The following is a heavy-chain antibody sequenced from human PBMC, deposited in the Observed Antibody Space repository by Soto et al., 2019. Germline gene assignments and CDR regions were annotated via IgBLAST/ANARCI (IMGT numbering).Heavy chain of an antibody. D-gene: IGHD2-2*03. CDR3: AKVMDIVVVPAAPGFYGDY. CDR1: GFTFSSYA. Sequence: GGSLRLSCAASGFTFSSYAMSWVRQAPGKGLVWVSAISGSGGSTYYADSVKGRFTISRDNSKNTLYLQMNSLRAEDTAVYYCAKVMDIVVVPAAPGFYGDYWGQGTLVTVSS. V-gene: IGHV3-23*01. J-gene: IGHJ4*02. CDR2: ISGSGGST.